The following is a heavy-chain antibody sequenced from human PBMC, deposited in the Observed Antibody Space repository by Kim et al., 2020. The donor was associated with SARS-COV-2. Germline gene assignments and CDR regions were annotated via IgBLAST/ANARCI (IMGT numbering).Heavy chain of an antibody. J-gene: IGHJ2*01. Sequence: GGSLRVSCAASGFTFSNYALGWVRQAPGKGLEWVSVISGRADTIYYGDSLKGRFTISRDNSRDTLYLQMNSLRAEDTAIYYCARSRYLNWYFDLWGRGTLVTVSS. D-gene: IGHD2-15*01. CDR2: ISGRADTI. V-gene: IGHV3-23*01. CDR3: ARSRYLNWYFDL. CDR1: GFTFSNYA.